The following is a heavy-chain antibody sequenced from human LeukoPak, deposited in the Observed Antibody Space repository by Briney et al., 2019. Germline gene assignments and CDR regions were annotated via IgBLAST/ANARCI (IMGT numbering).Heavy chain of an antibody. D-gene: IGHD2-21*01. Sequence: PGGSPRLSCAASGFTFSTYGMHWVRQAPGKGLEWVAVISYDGSNEYYADSVKGRFTISRDNSKNTLYLQMSSLRAEDTAVYYCAKEFNRGLPDYWGQGTLVTVSS. CDR2: ISYDGSNE. J-gene: IGHJ4*02. CDR3: AKEFNRGLPDY. CDR1: GFTFSTYG. V-gene: IGHV3-30*18.